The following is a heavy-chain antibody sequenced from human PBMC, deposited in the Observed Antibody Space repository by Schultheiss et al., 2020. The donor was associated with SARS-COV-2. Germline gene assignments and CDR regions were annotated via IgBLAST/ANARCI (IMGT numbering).Heavy chain of an antibody. CDR3: ARDDLEWSGSYGI. CDR1: GDSISRGGYY. D-gene: IGHD1-26*01. V-gene: IGHV4-61*08. J-gene: IGHJ4*02. Sequence: SETLSLTCTVSGDSISRGGYYWSWIRQPPGKGLEWIGEINHSGSTNYNPSLKSRVTISVDTSKNQFSLKLSSVTAADTAVYYCARDDLEWSGSYGIWGQGTLVTVSS. CDR2: INHSGST.